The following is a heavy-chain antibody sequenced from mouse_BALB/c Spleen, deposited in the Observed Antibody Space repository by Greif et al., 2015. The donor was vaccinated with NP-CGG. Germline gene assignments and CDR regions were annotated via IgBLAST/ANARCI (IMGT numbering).Heavy chain of an antibody. CDR2: ISSGSSTI. V-gene: IGHV5-17*02. J-gene: IGHJ3*01. CDR1: GFTFSSFG. CDR3: ASDPLFAY. Sequence: EVKLVESGGGLVQPGGSRKLSCAASGFTFSSFGMHWVRQAPEKGLEWVAYISSGSSTIYYADTVKGRFTISRDNPKNTLFLQMTSLRSEDTAMYYCASDPLFAYWGQGTLVTVSA.